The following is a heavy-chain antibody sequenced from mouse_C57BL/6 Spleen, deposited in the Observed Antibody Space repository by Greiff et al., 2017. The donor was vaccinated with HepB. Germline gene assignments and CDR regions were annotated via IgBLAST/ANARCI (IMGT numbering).Heavy chain of an antibody. CDR1: GYTFTSYW. V-gene: IGHV1-50*01. CDR3: ARRGTTVY. Sequence: VQLQQSGAELVKPGASVKLSCKASGYTFTSYWMQWVKQRPGQGLEWIGEIDPSDSYTNYNQKFKGKATLTVDTSSSTAYMQLSSLTSEDSAVYYCARRGTTVYWGQGTLVTVSA. CDR2: IDPSDSYT. J-gene: IGHJ3*01. D-gene: IGHD1-1*01.